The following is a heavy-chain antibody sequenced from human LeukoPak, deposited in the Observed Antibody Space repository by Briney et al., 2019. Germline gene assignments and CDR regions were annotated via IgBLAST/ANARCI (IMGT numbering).Heavy chain of an antibody. J-gene: IGHJ3*02. V-gene: IGHV4-61*01. Sequence: SETLSLTCTVSGGSVSSGSYYWSWIRQPPGKGPEWIGYIYYSGSTNYNPSLKSRVTISVDTSKNQFSLKLSSVTAADTAVYYCARVDYGAFDIWGQGTMVTVSS. D-gene: IGHD4-17*01. CDR3: ARVDYGAFDI. CDR1: GGSVSSGSYY. CDR2: IYYSGST.